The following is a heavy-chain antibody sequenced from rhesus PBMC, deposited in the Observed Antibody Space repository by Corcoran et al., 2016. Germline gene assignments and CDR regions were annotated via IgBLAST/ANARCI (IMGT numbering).Heavy chain of an antibody. D-gene: IGHD5-24*01. J-gene: IGHJ4*01. Sequence: EVQLVESGGGLAKPGGSLRLSCVASGFTLSSYWMNWVRKAPGKGLEWVSTSYSWVGSTYYADSLKVRFTISRDNAKNTLSLRMNSLRAEDTAVYYCANSRYSGYPYFDYLGQGVLVTVSS. CDR1: GFTLSSYW. CDR3: ANSRYSGYPYFDY. CDR2: SYSWVGST. V-gene: IGHV3S25*01.